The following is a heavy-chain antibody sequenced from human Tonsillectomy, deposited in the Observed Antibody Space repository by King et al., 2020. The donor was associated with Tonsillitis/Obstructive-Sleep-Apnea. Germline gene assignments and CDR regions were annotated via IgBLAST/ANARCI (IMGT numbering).Heavy chain of an antibody. CDR1: GGSSSSSSYY. D-gene: IGHD5-12*01. J-gene: IGHJ6*03. CDR3: ARLPYSGFHMDV. CDR2: VYYSGTT. Sequence: LQLQESGPGLVKPSETLSLTCTVSGGSSSSSSYYCGWIRQPPGKGLEWIGSVYYSGTTHYNPSLKSRVTISVDTSKNQFSLKLSSVTAADTAVYYCARLPYSGFHMDVWGKGTTVTVSS. V-gene: IGHV4-39*01.